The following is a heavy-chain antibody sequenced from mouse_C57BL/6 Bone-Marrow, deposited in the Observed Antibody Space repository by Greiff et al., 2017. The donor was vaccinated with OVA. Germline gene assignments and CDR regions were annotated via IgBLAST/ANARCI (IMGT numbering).Heavy chain of an antibody. D-gene: IGHD1-1*01. V-gene: IGHV1-80*01. CDR1: GYAFSSYW. J-gene: IGHJ1*03. CDR3: ARLLRYPWYFDV. Sequence: VKLQESGAELVKPGASVKISCKASGYAFSSYWMNWVKQRPGKGLEWIGQIYPGDGDTNYNGKFKGKATLTADKSSSTAYMQLSSLTSEDSAVYFCARLLRYPWYFDVWGTGTTVTVSS. CDR2: IYPGDGDT.